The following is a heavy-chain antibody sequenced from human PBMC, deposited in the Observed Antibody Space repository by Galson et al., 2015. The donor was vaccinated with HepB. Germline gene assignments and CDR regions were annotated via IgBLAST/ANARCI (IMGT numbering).Heavy chain of an antibody. CDR1: GYFVTSYG. CDR2: ISTYNGNT. V-gene: IGHV1-18*04. J-gene: IGHJ4*02. CDR3: ATELGYSYGALDS. Sequence: SVKVSCKASGYFVTSYGIHWVRQAPGQGPEWMGWISTYNGNTNYAQKLQGRVTLTREISTSTAYMELRSLRSDDTAVYYGATELGYSYGALDSWGQGTLVTVSS. D-gene: IGHD5-18*01.